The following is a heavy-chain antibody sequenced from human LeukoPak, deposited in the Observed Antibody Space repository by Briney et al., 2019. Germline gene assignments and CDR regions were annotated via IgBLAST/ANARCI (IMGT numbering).Heavy chain of an antibody. CDR3: ARTGIVVAKYYYYYMDV. V-gene: IGHV3-48*03. CDR1: GFTFSSYE. D-gene: IGHD3-22*01. Sequence: PGGSLRLSCAASGFTFSSYEMNWVRQAPGKGLEWVSYISSSGSTIYYADSVKGRFTISRDNAKNSLYLQMNSLRAEDTALYYCARTGIVVAKYYYYYMDVWGKGTTVTVSS. CDR2: ISSSGSTI. J-gene: IGHJ6*03.